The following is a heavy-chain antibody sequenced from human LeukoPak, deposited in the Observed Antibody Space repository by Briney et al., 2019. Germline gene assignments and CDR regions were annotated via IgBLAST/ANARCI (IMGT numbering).Heavy chain of an antibody. J-gene: IGHJ4*02. CDR1: GGTFSSYA. CDR2: IIPIFGTA. CDR3: ARLTTVVTPGVFDY. V-gene: IGHV1-69*13. D-gene: IGHD4-23*01. Sequence: SVKVSCKASGGTFSSYAISWARQAPGQGLEWMGGIIPIFGTANYAQKFQGRVTITADESTSTAYMELSSLRSEDTAVYYCARLTTVVTPGVFDYWGQGTLVTVSS.